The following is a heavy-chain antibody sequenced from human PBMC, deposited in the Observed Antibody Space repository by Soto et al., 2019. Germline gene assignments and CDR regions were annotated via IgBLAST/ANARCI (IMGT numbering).Heavy chain of an antibody. CDR1: GFTFSSYW. D-gene: IGHD6-19*01. J-gene: IGHJ3*01. CDR3: ARRGSSGWSDVFDF. CDR2: INSDGSST. V-gene: IGHV3-74*01. Sequence: GGSLRLSCAASGFTFSSYWMHWVRQAPGKGLVWVSRINSDGSSTSYADSVKGRFTISRDNAKNTLYLQMNSLRAEDTAAYYCARRGSSGWSDVFDFWGQGTMATVPS.